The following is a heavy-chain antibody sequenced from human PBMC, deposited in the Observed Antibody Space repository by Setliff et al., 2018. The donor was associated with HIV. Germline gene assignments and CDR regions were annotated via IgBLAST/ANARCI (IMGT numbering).Heavy chain of an antibody. CDR3: ARTPRYYDYAWGSYGAPLYYFDY. Sequence: PGGSLRLSCTVSGFTFSNYCMNWVRQAPGQGLEWVSYISSSSSTIYYADSVKGRFTISRDNATNSLFLQMNSLRAEDTAVYYCARTPRYYDYAWGSYGAPLYYFDYWGQGTLVTVSS. J-gene: IGHJ4*02. V-gene: IGHV3-48*01. D-gene: IGHD3-16*01. CDR2: ISSSSSTI. CDR1: GFTFSNYC.